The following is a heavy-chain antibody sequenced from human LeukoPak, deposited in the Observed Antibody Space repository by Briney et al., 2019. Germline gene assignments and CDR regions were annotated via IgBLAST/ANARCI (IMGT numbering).Heavy chain of an antibody. J-gene: IGHJ4*02. CDR1: GGTFSSYA. CDR3: ASNRQYGGINFDY. V-gene: IGHV1-69*05. CDR2: IIPIFGTA. Sequence: SVKVSCKASGGTFSSYAISWVRQAPGQGLEWMGGIIPIFGTANYAQKFQGRVTITTDESTSTAYMELSSLRSEDTAVYYCASNRQYGGINFDYWGQGTLVTVSP. D-gene: IGHD4-23*01.